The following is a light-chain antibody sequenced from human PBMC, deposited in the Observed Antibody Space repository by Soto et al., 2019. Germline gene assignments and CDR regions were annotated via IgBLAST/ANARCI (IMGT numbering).Light chain of an antibody. V-gene: IGKV3-11*01. J-gene: IGKJ4*01. CDR3: QPRSDSSG. CDR2: GAS. Sequence: VAFRASQSVSNNLAWYQQKLGQAPILLIYGASNRATGIPARFSGIGSGTDLRLTSAVLAPQQYRVSYCQPRSDSSGLGRGTKVEIK. CDR1: QSVSNN.